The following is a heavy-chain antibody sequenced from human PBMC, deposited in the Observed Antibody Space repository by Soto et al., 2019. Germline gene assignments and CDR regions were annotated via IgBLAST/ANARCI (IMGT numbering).Heavy chain of an antibody. V-gene: IGHV3-48*01. D-gene: IGHD3-3*01. CDR2: ISSSSSTI. J-gene: IGHJ6*03. CDR1: GFTFSSYS. CDR3: ARDYERGRHYYYYYMDV. Sequence: PGGSLRLSCAASGFTFSSYSMNWVRQAPGKGLEWVSYISSSSSTIYYADSVKGRFTISRDNAKNSLYLQMNSLRAEDTAVYYCARDYERGRHYYYYYMDVWGKGTTVTVSS.